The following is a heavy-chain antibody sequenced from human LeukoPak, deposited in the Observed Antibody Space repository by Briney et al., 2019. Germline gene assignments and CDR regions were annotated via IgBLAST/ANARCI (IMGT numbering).Heavy chain of an antibody. J-gene: IGHJ4*02. CDR3: ARKAKGGDRRDDFDY. CDR1: GFTFSSYA. D-gene: IGHD2-21*01. CDR2: ISGSGGST. V-gene: IGHV3-23*01. Sequence: GGSLRLSCAASGFTFSSYAMSWVRQAPGKGLEWVSAISGSGGSTYYADSVKGRFTISKDNSKNTLYLQMNSLRAEDTAVYYCARKAKGGDRRDDFDYWGQGTLVTVSS.